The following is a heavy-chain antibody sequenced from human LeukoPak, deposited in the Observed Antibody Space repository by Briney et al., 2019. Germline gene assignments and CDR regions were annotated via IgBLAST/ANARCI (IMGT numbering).Heavy chain of an antibody. CDR2: ISSSSSYI. CDR3: ARGGIAVAGTVY. CDR1: GFTFSSYS. Sequence: GGSLRLSCAASGFTFSSYSMNWVRQAPGKGLECVSSISSSSSYIYYADSVKGRFTISRDNAKNSLYLQMNSLRAEDTAVYYCARGGIAVAGTVYWGQGTLVTVSS. J-gene: IGHJ4*02. D-gene: IGHD6-19*01. V-gene: IGHV3-21*01.